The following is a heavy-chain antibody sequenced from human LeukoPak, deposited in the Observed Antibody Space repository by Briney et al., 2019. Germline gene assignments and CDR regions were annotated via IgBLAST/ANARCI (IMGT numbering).Heavy chain of an antibody. V-gene: IGHV3-30*04. CDR1: GFTFSSYA. Sequence: PGGSLRLSCAASGFTFSSYAMHWIRQAPGKGLEWVAVISYDGSNKYYADSVKGRFTISRDNSKNTLYLQMNSLRAEDTAVYYCAKAVCGGDCYQGGNWFDPWGQGTLVTVSS. CDR2: ISYDGSNK. D-gene: IGHD2-21*02. J-gene: IGHJ5*02. CDR3: AKAVCGGDCYQGGNWFDP.